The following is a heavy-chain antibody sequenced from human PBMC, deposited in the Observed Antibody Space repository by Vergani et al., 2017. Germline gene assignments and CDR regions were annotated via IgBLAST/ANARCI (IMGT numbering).Heavy chain of an antibody. J-gene: IGHJ4*02. CDR3: ARDSSGGTDY. V-gene: IGHV3-30*04. CDR1: GFTFSSYA. Sequence: QMQLVESGGGVVQPGRSLRLSCAASGFTFSSYAMHWVRQAPGKGLEWVAVISYDGSNKYYADSVKGRFTISRDNSKNTLYLQMNSLRAEDTAVYYCARDSSGGTDYWGQGTLVTVSS. CDR2: ISYDGSNK. D-gene: IGHD3-16*01.